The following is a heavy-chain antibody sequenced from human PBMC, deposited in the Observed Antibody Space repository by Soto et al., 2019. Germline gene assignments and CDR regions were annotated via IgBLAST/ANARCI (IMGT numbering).Heavy chain of an antibody. J-gene: IGHJ6*02. CDR1: GYTFTGYY. Sequence: ASVKVTCKASGYTFTGYYMHWVRQAPGQGLEWMGWINPNSGCTNYAQKFQGRVTMTRDTSISTAYMELSRLRSDDTAVYYCAHHLRYFDWLLPSVRGNYYYYGMDVWGQGTTVTVSS. D-gene: IGHD3-9*01. V-gene: IGHV1-2*02. CDR3: AHHLRYFDWLLPSVRGNYYYYGMDV. CDR2: INPNSGCT.